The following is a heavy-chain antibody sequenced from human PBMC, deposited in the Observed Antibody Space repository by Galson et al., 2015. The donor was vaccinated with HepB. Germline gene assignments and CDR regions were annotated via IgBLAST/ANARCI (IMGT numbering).Heavy chain of an antibody. CDR2: INGDGRST. CDR1: GFTFSNYW. Sequence: SLRLSCAASGFTFSNYWMHWVRQVPGKGLVWVSRINGDGRSTSYADSVKGRFTISRGNAENTLYLQMNGLRTEDTAVYFCARVPQRGDSSTEGWLAYWGQGTLVTVSS. CDR3: ARVPQRGDSSTEGWLAY. J-gene: IGHJ4*02. D-gene: IGHD2-21*02. V-gene: IGHV3-74*01.